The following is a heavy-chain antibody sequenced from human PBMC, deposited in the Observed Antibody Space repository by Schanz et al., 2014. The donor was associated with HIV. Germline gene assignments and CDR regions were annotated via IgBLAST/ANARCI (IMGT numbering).Heavy chain of an antibody. D-gene: IGHD2-15*01. Sequence: QVQLVQSGGGVVQPGRSLRLSCTASRFTFSNSALHWVRQAPGKGLEWVALISHNGSNKNYADSVKGRFTISRDDSKNTLYLQMNSLRVEDTGTYYCAKWGDGYCTGGSCGGIFDSWGQGTLVTVSS. CDR3: AKWGDGYCTGGSCGGIFDS. CDR2: ISHNGSNK. J-gene: IGHJ4*02. V-gene: IGHV3-30-3*02. CDR1: RFTFSNSA.